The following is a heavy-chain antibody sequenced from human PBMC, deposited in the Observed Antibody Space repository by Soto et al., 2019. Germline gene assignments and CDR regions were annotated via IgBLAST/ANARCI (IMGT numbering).Heavy chain of an antibody. CDR2: TYYRSKWYN. V-gene: IGHV6-1*01. Sequence: SQTLSLTCAISGDSVSSNSAAWNWIRQSPSRGLEWLGRTYYRSKWYNDYAVSVKSRITINPDTSKNQFSLQLNSVTPEDTAVYYCARVRYSSGWYGEVPTYFDYWGQGTLVTVSS. D-gene: IGHD6-19*01. CDR3: ARVRYSSGWYGEVPTYFDY. CDR1: GDSVSSNSAA. J-gene: IGHJ4*02.